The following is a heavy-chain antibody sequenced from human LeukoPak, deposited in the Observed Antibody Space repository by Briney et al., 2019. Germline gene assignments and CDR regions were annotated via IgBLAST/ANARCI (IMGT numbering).Heavy chain of an antibody. D-gene: IGHD1-1*01. CDR3: ARGKEREPFDF. J-gene: IGHJ4*02. Sequence: GASVKVSCKASDYTFISYGISWVRQAPGQGLEWVGWIFTYNGDTKYEKKFQGRVTMTTDSSTNTVYLELRSLRSDDTAVYYCARGKEREPFDFWGQGTLVTVSS. CDR2: IFTYNGDT. V-gene: IGHV1-18*01. CDR1: DYTFISYG.